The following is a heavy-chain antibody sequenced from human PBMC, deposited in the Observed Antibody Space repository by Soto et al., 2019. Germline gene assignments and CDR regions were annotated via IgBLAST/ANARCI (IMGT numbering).Heavy chain of an antibody. Sequence: SLRLSCAASGFTVSSNYMSWVRQAPGKGLEWVSVIYSGGSTYYADSVKGRFTISRDNSKNTLYLQMNSLRAEDTAVYYCARDSDIAAAGTDYWGQGTLVTVSS. CDR3: ARDSDIAAAGTDY. J-gene: IGHJ4*02. CDR2: IYSGGST. D-gene: IGHD6-13*01. CDR1: GFTVSSNY. V-gene: IGHV3-53*01.